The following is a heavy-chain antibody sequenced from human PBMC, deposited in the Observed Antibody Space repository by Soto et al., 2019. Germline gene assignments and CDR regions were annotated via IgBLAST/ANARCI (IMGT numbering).Heavy chain of an antibody. V-gene: IGHV4-59*01. D-gene: IGHD3-16*01. J-gene: IGHJ6*03. CDR3: AAAVPAEYVFPYYYMDV. CDR1: GASIISFH. CDR2: IYYSGSA. Sequence: SETLSLTCTVSGASIISFHWSWILQTPGKGLEWIGYIYYSGSANYNPSLKSRVTFSVDTSRNQVSLKLSSVTAADTGVYYCAAAVPAEYVFPYYYMDVWGRGTTVTVSS.